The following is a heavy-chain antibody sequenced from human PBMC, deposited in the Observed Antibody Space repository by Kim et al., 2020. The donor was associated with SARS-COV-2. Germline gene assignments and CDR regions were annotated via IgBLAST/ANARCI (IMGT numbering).Heavy chain of an antibody. V-gene: IGHV3-21*01. CDR2: ISSSSSYI. D-gene: IGHD6-13*01. CDR3: ASDTGYRSSWTAGGGYYFDY. CDR1: GFTFSSYS. J-gene: IGHJ4*02. Sequence: GGSLRLSCAASGFTFSSYSMNWVRQAPGQGLEWDSSISSSSSYIYYADSVKGRFTISRDNAKNSLYLQMNSLRAEDTPVYYCASDTGYRSSWTAGGGYYFDYWGQGTLVTVSS.